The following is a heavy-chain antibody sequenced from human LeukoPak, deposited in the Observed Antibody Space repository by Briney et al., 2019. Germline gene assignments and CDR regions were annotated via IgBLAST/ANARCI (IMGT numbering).Heavy chain of an antibody. J-gene: IGHJ5*02. CDR2: IYPADSDI. CDR3: ARQEYCSGGSCYTWFDP. CDR1: GYSINNYW. D-gene: IGHD2-15*01. V-gene: IGHV5-51*01. Sequence: GESLKISCKGLGYSINNYWIAWVRQMPGKGLEWMGIIYPADSDIRYSPSFQGQVTISADKSISTAYLQWNSLKASDTAMYYCARQEYCSGGSCYTWFDPWGQGTLVTVSS.